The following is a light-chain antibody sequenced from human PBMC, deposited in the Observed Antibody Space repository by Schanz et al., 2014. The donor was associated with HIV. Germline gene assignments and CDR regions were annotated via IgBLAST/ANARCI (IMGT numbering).Light chain of an antibody. CDR1: QDIRDD. V-gene: IGKV1-17*02. Sequence: DIQMTQSPSSLSASVGDRVTITCRASQDIRDDLGWYQQSPGKAPKRLIYDASSLQRGVPSRFSGSGSGTEFALTISNLQPDDFATYYCQQYYGYSSYTFGQGTTLEIK. CDR2: DAS. J-gene: IGKJ2*01. CDR3: QQYYGYSSYT.